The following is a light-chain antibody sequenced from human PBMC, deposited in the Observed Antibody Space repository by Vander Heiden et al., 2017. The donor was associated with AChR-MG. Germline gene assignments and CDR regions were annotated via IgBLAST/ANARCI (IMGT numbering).Light chain of an antibody. CDR1: QIISSNY. Sequence: IVLTHSPGTLSLSPVETVTLSCRVSQIISSNYLAWYQHRPGQAPTLRRYGASIRATGIPARFSGSGSGTDFNLTISRLESEDFAVYYCHQYGSAPRTVGQGTRVEI. CDR3: HQYGSAPRT. V-gene: IGKV3-20*01. CDR2: GAS. J-gene: IGKJ1*01.